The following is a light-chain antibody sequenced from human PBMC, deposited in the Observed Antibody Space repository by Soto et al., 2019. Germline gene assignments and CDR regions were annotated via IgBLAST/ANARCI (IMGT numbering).Light chain of an antibody. CDR1: QDISSY. CDR3: QQYYSSPFT. V-gene: IGKV1-8*01. J-gene: IGKJ3*01. CDR2: AAS. Sequence: AIRMTQSPSSLSASTGDRVTITCRASQDISSYFAWYQQKPGKAPKLLIYAASTLQSGVPSRFSGSGSGTEFTLTISCLQSGDFATYYCQQYYSSPFTFGPGTKVDI.